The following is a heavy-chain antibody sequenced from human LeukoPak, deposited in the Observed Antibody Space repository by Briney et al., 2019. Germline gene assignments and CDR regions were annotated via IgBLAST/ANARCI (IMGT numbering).Heavy chain of an antibody. D-gene: IGHD3-10*01. CDR2: VYHSGST. Sequence: SETLSRTGTVSRVSITTYYWSWIRQPAGKGLEWIGNVYHSGSTTYNHSLKSRVSMSVDMSKNQFSLNLRSVTAADTATYYCATDRQEGGSGSYWLEHWGQGTQVTVSS. CDR1: RVSITTYY. V-gene: IGHV4-59*01. J-gene: IGHJ5*02. CDR3: ATDRQEGGSGSYWLEH.